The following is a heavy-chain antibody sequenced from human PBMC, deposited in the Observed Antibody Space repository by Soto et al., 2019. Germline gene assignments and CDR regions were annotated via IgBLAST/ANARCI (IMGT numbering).Heavy chain of an antibody. CDR3: AIHSTGYEEA. CDR2: IHPSDFDT. CDR1: GYSFTSYW. V-gene: IGHV5-51*01. J-gene: IGHJ1*01. Sequence: PGESLKISCKGSGYSFTSYWIGWVRQMPGKGLEWMGIIHPSDFDTRYSPSFQGQVTISADKSISTAYLQWSSLRASDTAMDYCAIHSTGYEEAWGQGTLVTVAS. D-gene: IGHD5-12*01.